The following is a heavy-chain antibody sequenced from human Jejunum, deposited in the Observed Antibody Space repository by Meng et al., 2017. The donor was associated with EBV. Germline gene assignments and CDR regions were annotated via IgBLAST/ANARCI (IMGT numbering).Heavy chain of an antibody. V-gene: IGHV3-53*01. CDR2: ISTGGSI. J-gene: IGHJ4*02. Sequence: VQLVEFGGGLIQPGGSLRLSCAASGFTVSSDYMSWVRQAPGKGLEWVSVISTGGSIFYADSVKGRFTISRDNSKNTLYLQMNSLGAEDTAVYYCARHRDVDYHLHYWGQGSLVTVSS. CDR1: GFTVSSDY. D-gene: IGHD4-17*01. CDR3: ARHRDVDYHLHY.